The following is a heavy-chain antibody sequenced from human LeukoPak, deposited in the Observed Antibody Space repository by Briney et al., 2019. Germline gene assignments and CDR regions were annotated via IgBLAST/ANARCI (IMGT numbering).Heavy chain of an antibody. Sequence: SETLSLTCTVSGGSLSSSSYCWGWVRQPPGKGLEWIASVYYSGSKTFYTPSLKSRVTISGYTSNNQFSLNLISVTAADTAVFYCVAYDSGNYRAYFDSWGQGIMVTVSS. CDR2: VYYSGSKT. V-gene: IGHV4-39*07. J-gene: IGHJ4*02. CDR1: GGSLSSSSYC. D-gene: IGHD3-10*01. CDR3: VAYDSGNYRAYFDS.